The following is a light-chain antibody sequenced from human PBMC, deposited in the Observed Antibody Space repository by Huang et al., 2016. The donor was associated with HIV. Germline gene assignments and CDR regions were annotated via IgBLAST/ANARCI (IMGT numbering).Light chain of an antibody. CDR3: HQYYNTPYT. CDR1: QSVLDNSNNKNC. CDR2: WAS. V-gene: IGKV4-1*01. J-gene: IGKJ2*01. Sequence: GSLGERATINCKSSQSVLDNSNNKNCLAWFQQKPGQPPKLLIYWASSRESGVPDRFSGSGSGTDFTLTISSLQAEDVAVYYCHQYYNTPYTFGQGTKLEIK.